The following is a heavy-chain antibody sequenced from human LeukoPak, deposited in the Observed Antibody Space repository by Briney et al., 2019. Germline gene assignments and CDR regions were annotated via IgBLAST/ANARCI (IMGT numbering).Heavy chain of an antibody. CDR1: GYTFTNYY. CDR2: INPNGGST. CDR3: ARDLGWELPVGY. V-gene: IGHV1-46*01. J-gene: IGHJ4*02. D-gene: IGHD1-26*01. Sequence: ASVKVSCKASGYTFTNYYIHWVRQAPGQGLEWVGLINPNGGSTGYAQRFQGRVTVTTDTSTSTVYMELSRLRSDDTAVYYCARDLGWELPVGYWGQGTLVTVSA.